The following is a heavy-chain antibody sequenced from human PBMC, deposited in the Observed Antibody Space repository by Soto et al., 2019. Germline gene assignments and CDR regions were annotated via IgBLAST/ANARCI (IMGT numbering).Heavy chain of an antibody. CDR1: GTTISSGDHY. V-gene: IGHV4-30-4*01. Sequence: QVQLQESGPGLVKPSQTLSLTCTVSGTTISSGDHYWSWIRQAPGKGLEWIGYMYYTGKTYYNTSLQSRVTLSVDMSKNQFSLKMTSVTAADTAMYFCARVYERGDYFDFWGRGTLVSVSS. CDR2: MYYTGKT. CDR3: ARVYERGDYFDF. J-gene: IGHJ4*02. D-gene: IGHD2-8*01.